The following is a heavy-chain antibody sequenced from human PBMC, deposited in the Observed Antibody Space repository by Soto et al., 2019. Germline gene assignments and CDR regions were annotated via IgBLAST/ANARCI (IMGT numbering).Heavy chain of an antibody. Sequence: PGGSLRLSCAAFGFTISGKKYVAWVRQAPGKGLEWVSALYDLDGSFYAASVKGRFTTSSDSSKTTVYLQMNDLRPEDTAVYYCATWHEREHAYDVWGQGTTVTVSS. D-gene: IGHD1-1*01. V-gene: IGHV3-53*01. CDR2: LYDLDGS. CDR3: ATWHEREHAYDV. J-gene: IGHJ3*01. CDR1: GFTISGKKY.